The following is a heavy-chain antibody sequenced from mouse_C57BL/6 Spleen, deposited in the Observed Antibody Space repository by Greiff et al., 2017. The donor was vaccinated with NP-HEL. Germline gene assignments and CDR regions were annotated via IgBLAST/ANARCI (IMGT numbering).Heavy chain of an antibody. V-gene: IGHV1-69*01. CDR1: GYTFTSYW. CDR3: ARPLYYGSSYWYFDV. J-gene: IGHJ1*03. Sequence: QVQLKQPGAELVMPGASVKLSCKASGYTFTSYWMHWVKQRPGQGLEWIGEIDPSDSYTNYNQKFKGKSTLTVDKSSSTAYMQLSSLTSEDSAVYYCARPLYYGSSYWYFDVWGTGTTVTVSS. D-gene: IGHD1-1*01. CDR2: IDPSDSYT.